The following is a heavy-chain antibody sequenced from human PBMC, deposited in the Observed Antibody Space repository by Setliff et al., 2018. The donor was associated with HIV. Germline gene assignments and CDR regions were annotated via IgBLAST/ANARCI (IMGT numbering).Heavy chain of an antibody. J-gene: IGHJ4*02. D-gene: IGHD3-3*01. CDR2: IYYSGST. CDR1: GGSISSGDYY. CDR3: ARLPVFGVVIIGSYFDY. V-gene: IGHV4-30-4*08. Sequence: LSLTCTVSGGSISSGDYYWSWIRQPPGKGLEWIGYIYYSGSTYYNPSLKSRVTISVDTSKNQFSLKLSSVTAADTAVYYCARLPVFGVVIIGSYFDYWGQGTLVTVSS.